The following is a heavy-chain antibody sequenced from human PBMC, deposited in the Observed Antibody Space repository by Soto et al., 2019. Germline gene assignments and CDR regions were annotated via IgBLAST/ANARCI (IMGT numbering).Heavy chain of an antibody. CDR1: GYTFTSYG. V-gene: IGHV1-18*01. Sequence: ASVKVSCKASGYTFTSYGISWVRQAPGQGLEWMGWISAYNGNTNYAQKLQGRVTMTTDTSTSTAYMELRSLRSDDTAVYYCARDPWPYCSGGSCYGDYWGQGTLVTVSS. J-gene: IGHJ4*02. D-gene: IGHD2-15*01. CDR3: ARDPWPYCSGGSCYGDY. CDR2: ISAYNGNT.